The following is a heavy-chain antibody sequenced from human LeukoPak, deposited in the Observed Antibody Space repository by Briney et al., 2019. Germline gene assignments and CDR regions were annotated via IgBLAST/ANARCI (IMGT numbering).Heavy chain of an antibody. CDR2: INHSGST. CDR3: ARGSDIVVVPAAPAHYYYYYGMDV. Sequence: SETLSLTCAVYGGSFSGYYWSWIRQPPGKGLEWIGEINHSGSTNYNPSLKSRVTISVDTSKNQFSLKLSSVTAADTAVYYCARGSDIVVVPAAPAHYYYYYGMDVWGQGTTVTVSS. CDR1: GGSFSGYY. J-gene: IGHJ6*02. D-gene: IGHD2-2*01. V-gene: IGHV4-34*01.